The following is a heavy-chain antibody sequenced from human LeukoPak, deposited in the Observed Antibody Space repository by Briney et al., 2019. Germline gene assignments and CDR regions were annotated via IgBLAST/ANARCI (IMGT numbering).Heavy chain of an antibody. D-gene: IGHD1-26*01. Sequence: GGSLRLSCAASGFTFSSYATSWVRQAPGKGLEWVSAVSGSGGSTYYADSAKGRFTISRDNSKNTPYLQMNSLRAEDTAVYYCAKARPRELYEFDYWGQGTLVPVSS. CDR3: AKARPRELYEFDY. CDR1: GFTFSSYA. J-gene: IGHJ4*02. V-gene: IGHV3-23*01. CDR2: VSGSGGST.